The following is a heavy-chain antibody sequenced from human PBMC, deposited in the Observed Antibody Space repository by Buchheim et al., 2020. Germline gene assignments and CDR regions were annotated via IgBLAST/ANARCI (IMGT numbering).Heavy chain of an antibody. D-gene: IGHD3-22*01. CDR2: ISYDGSNK. CDR1: GFTFSSYG. CDR3: AKEGQDYYDSSGYFNWFDP. J-gene: IGHJ5*02. V-gene: IGHV3-30*18. Sequence: QVQLVESGGGVVQPGRSLRLSCAASGFTFSSYGMHWVRQAPGKGLEWVAVISYDGSNKYYADSVKGRFTISRDNSKNTLNLQMNSLRAEDTAVYYCAKEGQDYYDSSGYFNWFDPWGQGTL.